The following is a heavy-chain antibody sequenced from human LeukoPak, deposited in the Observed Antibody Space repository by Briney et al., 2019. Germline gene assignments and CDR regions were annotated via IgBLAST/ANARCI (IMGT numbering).Heavy chain of an antibody. CDR3: ARQGWDEGTFDY. J-gene: IGHJ4*02. CDR2: ISGYNGNT. CDR1: GYTFSTHD. D-gene: IGHD6-19*01. Sequence: ASVKVSCKASGYTFSTHDITWVRQAPGQGLEWMGWISGYNGNTNYAQKFQGRVTVTTDTSTTTAYMELRSLRSDDTAGYYCARQGWDEGTFDYWGQGTLVTVSS. V-gene: IGHV1-18*01.